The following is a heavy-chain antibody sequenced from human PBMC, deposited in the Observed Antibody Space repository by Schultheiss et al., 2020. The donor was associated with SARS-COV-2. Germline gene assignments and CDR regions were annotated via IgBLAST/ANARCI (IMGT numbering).Heavy chain of an antibody. D-gene: IGHD4-17*01. CDR1: GFTFSDYY. CDR2: IGVSGVTT. J-gene: IGHJ2*01. Sequence: GESLKISCAASGFTFSDYYMSWIRQAPGKGLEWVSSIGVSGVTTYYADSVKGRFTISRDNYMDTLYLQMNNLRADDTATYFCAKDTYGDYDYWYFDLWGRGSLVTVSS. V-gene: IGHV3-23*01. CDR3: AKDTYGDYDYWYFDL.